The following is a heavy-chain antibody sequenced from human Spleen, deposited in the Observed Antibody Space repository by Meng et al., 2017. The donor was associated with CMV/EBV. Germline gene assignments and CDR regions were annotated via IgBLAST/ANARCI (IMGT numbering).Heavy chain of an antibody. CDR2: IYPSDSDT. J-gene: IGHJ5*02. D-gene: IGHD2-2*01. CDR1: GYGFSNYW. V-gene: IGHV5-51*01. Sequence: KVSCKGSGYGFSNYWIGWVRQMPGKGLEWMGIIYPSDSDTRYSPSFQGQVTISADKSISTAYLQWSSLKASDTAMYYCAIHGTAQLLSDWFDPWGQGTLVTVSS. CDR3: AIHGTAQLLSDWFDP.